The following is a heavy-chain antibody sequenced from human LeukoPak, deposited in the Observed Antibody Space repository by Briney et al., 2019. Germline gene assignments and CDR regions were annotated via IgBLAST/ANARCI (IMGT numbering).Heavy chain of an antibody. CDR3: AKGLWDYYGSGIMYYTMDV. D-gene: IGHD3-10*01. V-gene: IGHV3-21*04. Sequence: GGSLRLSCAASGFTFSNYCMNWVRQTPDKGLEWVASISGTSSYIYYTDSVRGRFTISRDNTKNSLYLQMNSLRAEDTAVYYCAKGLWDYYGSGIMYYTMDVWGQGTTVTVSS. CDR2: ISGTSSYI. J-gene: IGHJ6*02. CDR1: GFTFSNYC.